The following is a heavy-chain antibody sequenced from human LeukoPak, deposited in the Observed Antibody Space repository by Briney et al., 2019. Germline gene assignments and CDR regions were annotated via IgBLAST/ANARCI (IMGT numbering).Heavy chain of an antibody. V-gene: IGHV4-39*01. CDR1: GGSISSSSYY. J-gene: IGHJ6*02. CDR3: ARHPLITMVRGVNSYGMDV. CDR2: IFYSGST. D-gene: IGHD3-10*01. Sequence: PSETLSLTCTVSGGSISSSSYYWGWIRQPPGKGLEWIGSIFYSGSTYYNPSLKSRVTVSLDTSKNQFSLKLSSVTAADTAVYYCARHPLITMVRGVNSYGMDVWGQGTTVTVSS.